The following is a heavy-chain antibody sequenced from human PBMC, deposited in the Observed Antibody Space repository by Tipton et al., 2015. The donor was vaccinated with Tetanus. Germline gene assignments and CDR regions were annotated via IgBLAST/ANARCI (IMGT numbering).Heavy chain of an antibody. Sequence: EASGFVFTTYSMNWFRQAPGRRLEWVASVSSGSTYTKLPDSLRGRFTISRDDAKNSVYLQVNSLRAEDTAVYYCTRDRDWTLDVWGQGTTVTVSS. J-gene: IGHJ6*02. D-gene: IGHD1-1*01. V-gene: IGHV3-21*01. CDR2: VSSGSTYT. CDR1: GFVFTTYS. CDR3: TRDRDWTLDV.